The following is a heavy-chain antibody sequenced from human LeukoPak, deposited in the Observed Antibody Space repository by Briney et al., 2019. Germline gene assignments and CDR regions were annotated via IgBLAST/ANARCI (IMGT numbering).Heavy chain of an antibody. CDR2: IGYSGTT. J-gene: IGHJ4*02. V-gene: IGHV4-39*07. D-gene: IGHD3-16*01. Sequence: SETLSLTCTVSDGSISSSSDSWGWIRQPPGTGVEWIGSIGYSGTTYYNPSLKSRVTISLDASKNNFSLRLSSATAADTAVYYCARDSPEGTYAFDNWGQGTLVTVSS. CDR3: ARDSPEGTYAFDN. CDR1: DGSISSSSDS.